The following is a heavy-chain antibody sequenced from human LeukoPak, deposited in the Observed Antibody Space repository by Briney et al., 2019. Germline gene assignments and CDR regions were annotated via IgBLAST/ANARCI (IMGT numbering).Heavy chain of an antibody. CDR1: GFTFGDYA. D-gene: IGHD3-9*01. Sequence: GGSLRLSCTASGFTFGDYAMSWFRQAPGKGLEWVGFIRSKAYGGTTEDAASAKGRFTISRDDSKSIAYLQMNSLKTEDTAVYYCTRGHYDISTGYRFDYWGQGTLVTVSS. CDR2: IRSKAYGGTT. CDR3: TRGHYDISTGYRFDY. J-gene: IGHJ4*02. V-gene: IGHV3-49*03.